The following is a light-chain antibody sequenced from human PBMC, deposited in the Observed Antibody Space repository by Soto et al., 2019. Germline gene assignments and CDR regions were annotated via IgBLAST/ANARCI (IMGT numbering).Light chain of an antibody. J-gene: IGLJ2*01. Sequence: QSALTQPASVSGSPGQSITISCTGTSSDVGGYNYVSWYQQHPGKAPKLMIYEVSNRPSGVSNRFSGSKSGNTASLTISGLQAEDAADYYCSSYTSSSTPRVFGGGTKLTVL. V-gene: IGLV2-14*01. CDR2: EVS. CDR3: SSYTSSSTPRV. CDR1: SSDVGGYNY.